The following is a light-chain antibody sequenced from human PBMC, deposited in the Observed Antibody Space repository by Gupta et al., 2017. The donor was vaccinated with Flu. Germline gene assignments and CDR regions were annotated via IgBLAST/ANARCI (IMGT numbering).Light chain of an antibody. CDR2: GSS. Sequence: IVLTQSPGTLSVSPGDRVTLSCRASQRVTNDYLAWYQQIPGQAPRLLISGSSIRATGIPDRFSGSGSGTDFTLTVNRLEPEDSAVYYCQQYCSSPYSFGQGTKVEIK. CDR3: QQYCSSPYS. J-gene: IGKJ2*01. V-gene: IGKV3-20*01. CDR1: QRVTNDY.